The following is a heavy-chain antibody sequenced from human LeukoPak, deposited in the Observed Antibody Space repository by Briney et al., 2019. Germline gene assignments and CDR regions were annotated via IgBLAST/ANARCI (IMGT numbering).Heavy chain of an antibody. CDR1: GGSFSGYY. J-gene: IGHJ4*02. D-gene: IGHD2-15*01. V-gene: IGHV4-34*01. CDR3: ARGIPPAATSVDY. Sequence: SETLSLTCAVYGGSFSGYYWSWIRQPPGKGLEWIGETNHSGSTNYNPSLKSRVTISVDTSKNQFSLKLSSVTAADTAVCYCARGIPPAATSVDYWGQGTLVTVSS. CDR2: TNHSGST.